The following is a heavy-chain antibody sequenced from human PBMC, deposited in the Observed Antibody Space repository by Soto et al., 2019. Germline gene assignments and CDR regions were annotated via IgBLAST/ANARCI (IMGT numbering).Heavy chain of an antibody. CDR3: ARDPLELSYYYYYYMDV. CDR2: INAGNGNT. D-gene: IGHD1-7*01. CDR1: GKTLASYP. V-gene: IGHV1-3*01. J-gene: IGHJ6*03. Sequence: ASVKVSCEASGKTLASYPIPWGLHGPGQRPEWMGWINAGNGNTKYSQKFQGRVTITRDTSASTAYMELSSLRSEDTAVYYCARDPLELSYYYYYYMDVWGKGTTVTVSS.